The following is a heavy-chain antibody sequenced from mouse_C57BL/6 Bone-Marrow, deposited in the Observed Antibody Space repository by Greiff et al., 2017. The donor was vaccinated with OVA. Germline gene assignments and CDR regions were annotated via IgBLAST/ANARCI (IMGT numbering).Heavy chain of an antibody. CDR2: INPSTGGT. Sequence: EVQLQQPGTELVKPGASVKLSCKASGYSFTGYYMNWVKQSPEKSLEWIGEINPSTGGTTYNQKFKAKATLTVDKSSSTAYMQLKSLTSEDSAVYYCARGGSSSHWYFDVWGTGTTVTVSS. D-gene: IGHD1-1*01. V-gene: IGHV1-42*01. CDR3: ARGGSSSHWYFDV. J-gene: IGHJ1*03. CDR1: GYSFTGYY.